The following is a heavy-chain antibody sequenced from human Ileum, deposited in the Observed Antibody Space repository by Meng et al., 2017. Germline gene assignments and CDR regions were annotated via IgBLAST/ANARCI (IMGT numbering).Heavy chain of an antibody. CDR1: GGTFSSYA. CDR3: AASYCSSTSCYEFNYYYGMDV. D-gene: IGHD2-2*01. J-gene: IGHJ6*02. Sequence: SVKVSCKASGGTFSSYAISWVRQAPGQGLEWMGGIIPIFGTANYAQKFQGRVTITTDESTNTAYMELSSLRSEDTAVYYCAASYCSSTSCYEFNYYYGMDVWGQGTRSPSP. CDR2: IIPIFGTA. V-gene: IGHV1-69*05.